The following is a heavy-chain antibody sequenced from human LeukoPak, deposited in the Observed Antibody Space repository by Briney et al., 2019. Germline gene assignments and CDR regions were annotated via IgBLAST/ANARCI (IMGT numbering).Heavy chain of an antibody. Sequence: GGSLRLSCSASGFTFSSYAMHWVRQAPGKGLEYVPAISSNGGSTYYADSVKGRFTISRDNAKNSLYLQMNSLRAEDTAVYYCARDGGPLERYYYGSGSASPFDYWGQGTLVTVSS. CDR3: ARDGGPLERYYYGSGSASPFDY. CDR1: GFTFSSYA. CDR2: ISSNGGST. D-gene: IGHD3-10*01. J-gene: IGHJ4*02. V-gene: IGHV3-64*04.